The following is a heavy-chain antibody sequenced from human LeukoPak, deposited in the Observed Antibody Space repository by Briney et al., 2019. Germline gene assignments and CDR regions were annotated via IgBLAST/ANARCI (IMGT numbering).Heavy chain of an antibody. CDR1: GFTFSSYS. CDR3: ARWVIGSDYFGY. Sequence: PGGSLRLSCAASGFTFSSYSMNWVRQAPGKGLEWVSSISSSSSYIYYADSVKGRFTISRDNAKNSLYMQMNSLRAEDTAVYYCARWVIGSDYFGYWGQGTLVTVSS. CDR2: ISSSSSYI. D-gene: IGHD3-22*01. V-gene: IGHV3-21*01. J-gene: IGHJ4*02.